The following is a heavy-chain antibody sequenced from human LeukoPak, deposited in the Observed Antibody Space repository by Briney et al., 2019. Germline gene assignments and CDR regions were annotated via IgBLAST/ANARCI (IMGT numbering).Heavy chain of an antibody. CDR3: ARDWAPVDY. D-gene: IGHD3-16*01. Sequence: RPGACLTLSWAPSASTFEVDGTSWARHAPGEGLEGVSGINWNCGSTGYADSVKGRFTITRDNAKNSLYLQMNSLRAEDTALYHCARDWAPVDYWGQGTLVTVSS. V-gene: IGHV3-20*01. CDR1: ASTFEVDG. CDR2: INWNCGST. J-gene: IGHJ4*02.